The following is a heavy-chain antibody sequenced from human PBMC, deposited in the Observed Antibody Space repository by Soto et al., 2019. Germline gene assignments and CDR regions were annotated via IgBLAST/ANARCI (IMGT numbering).Heavy chain of an antibody. CDR1: GFTFSSYG. J-gene: IGHJ6*02. V-gene: IGHV3-30*18. Sequence: GGSLRLSCAASGFTFSSYGMHWVRQAPGKGLEWVAVISYDGSNKYYADSVKGRFTISRDNSKNTLYLQMNSLRAEDTAVYYCAKDPRMTTVTLGGMDVWGQGTTVTVSS. CDR2: ISYDGSNK. D-gene: IGHD4-4*01. CDR3: AKDPRMTTVTLGGMDV.